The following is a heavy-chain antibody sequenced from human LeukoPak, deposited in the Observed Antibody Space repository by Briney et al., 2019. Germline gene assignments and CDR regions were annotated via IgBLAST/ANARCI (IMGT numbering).Heavy chain of an antibody. V-gene: IGHV3-30*04. J-gene: IGHJ6*03. CDR2: ISYDGSNK. CDR1: GFTFSSYA. Sequence: PGGSLRLSCGASGFTFSSYAMHWVRQAPGKGLEWVAVISYDGSNKYYADSVKGRFTISRDNSKNTLYLQMNSLRAEDTAVYYCAKDIEDTAMVTYYYYYMDVWGKGTTVTISS. D-gene: IGHD5-18*01. CDR3: AKDIEDTAMVTYYYYYMDV.